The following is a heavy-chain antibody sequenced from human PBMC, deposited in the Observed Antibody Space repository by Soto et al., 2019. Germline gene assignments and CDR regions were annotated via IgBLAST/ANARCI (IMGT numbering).Heavy chain of an antibody. CDR2: ISGSGSST. J-gene: IGHJ4*02. Sequence: EVQLLESGGGLVQPGGSLRLSCAASGFTFSIYVMSWVRQAPGKGLEWVSTISGSGSSTYYADSVKGRFTISRDNSKNTVYLQMHSLRAEDTAIYYCAKDHIGTTKAYWGQGTLVTVSS. CDR3: AKDHIGTTKAY. D-gene: IGHD5-12*01. V-gene: IGHV3-23*01. CDR1: GFTFSIYV.